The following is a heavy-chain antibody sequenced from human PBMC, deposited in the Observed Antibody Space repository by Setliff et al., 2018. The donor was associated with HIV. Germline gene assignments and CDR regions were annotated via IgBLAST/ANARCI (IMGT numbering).Heavy chain of an antibody. D-gene: IGHD1-26*01. V-gene: IGHV1-18*01. CDR1: GYTFISYG. CDR2: ISGYNGDT. CDR3: ARPLVGPTGGYYFDY. Sequence: ASVKVSCKASGYTFISYGYSWVRQAPGQGLQWMGWISGYNGDTNYAQELQGRVTMTTDTSTSTAYMELRSLRSDDTAVYYCARPLVGPTGGYYFDYWGQGTLVTVSS. J-gene: IGHJ4*02.